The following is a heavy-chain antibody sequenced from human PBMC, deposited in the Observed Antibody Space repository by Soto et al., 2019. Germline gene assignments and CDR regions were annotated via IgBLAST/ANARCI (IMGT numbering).Heavy chain of an antibody. CDR2: IYYSGST. CDR1: GGSISSSSYY. J-gene: IGHJ6*02. D-gene: IGHD3-3*01. V-gene: IGHV4-39*01. Sequence: SETLSLTCTVSGGSISSSSYYWGWIRQPPGKGLEWIGSIYYSGSTYYNPSLKSRVTISADTSKKQFSLKVSSVTAADTAVYYCGRQPKQIFGLPNGMDVWGQGTTVTVS. CDR3: GRQPKQIFGLPNGMDV.